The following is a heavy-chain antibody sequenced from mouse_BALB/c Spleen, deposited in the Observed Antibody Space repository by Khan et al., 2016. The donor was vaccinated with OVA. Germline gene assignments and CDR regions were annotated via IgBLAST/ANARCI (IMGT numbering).Heavy chain of an antibody. CDR3: TRFGYLFAY. D-gene: IGHD2-2*01. Sequence: EVQLQESGTVLARPGTSVKMSCKASGYTFTSYWMHWVKQRPGQGLEWIGAIYPGNSDTSYNQKFQGKAKLTAVTSTSTAYMELSSLTNEDSAVYYCTRFGYLFAYWGQGTLVTVAA. V-gene: IGHV1-5*01. J-gene: IGHJ3*01. CDR1: GYTFTSYW. CDR2: IYPGNSDT.